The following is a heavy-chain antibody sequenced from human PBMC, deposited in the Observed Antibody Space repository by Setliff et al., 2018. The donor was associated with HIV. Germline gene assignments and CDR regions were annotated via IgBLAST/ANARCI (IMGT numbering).Heavy chain of an antibody. V-gene: IGHV1-69*13. D-gene: IGHD1-1*01. CDR2: IIPMFVTA. J-gene: IGHJ5*02. Sequence: SVKVSCKASGGNFRFYAFSWVRQAPGQGLEWMGGIIPMFVTANYAQKFQDRVTITADESTSTAYMELSSLRFEDSAVYYCARAKATRQARPTNCFDPWGQGTLVTVSS. CDR1: GGNFRFYA. CDR3: ARAKATRQARPTNCFDP.